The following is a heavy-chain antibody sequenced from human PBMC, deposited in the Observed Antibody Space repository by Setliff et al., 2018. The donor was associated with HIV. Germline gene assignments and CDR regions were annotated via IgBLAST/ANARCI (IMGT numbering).Heavy chain of an antibody. CDR3: ARDRNPYYYGSGSYPFDY. CDR2: ISSSSSYI. CDR1: GFTFSSYS. Sequence: GESLKLSCAASGFTFSSYSMNWVRQAPGKGLEWVSSISSSSSYIYYADSVKGRFTISRDNAKNSLYLQMNSLRAEDTAVYYCARDRNPYYYGSGSYPFDYWGQGTLVTVSS. J-gene: IGHJ4*02. D-gene: IGHD3-10*01. V-gene: IGHV3-21*01.